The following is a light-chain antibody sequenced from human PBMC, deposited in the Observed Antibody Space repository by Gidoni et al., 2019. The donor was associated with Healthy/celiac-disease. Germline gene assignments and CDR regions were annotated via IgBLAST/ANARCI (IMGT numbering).Light chain of an antibody. Sequence: DIQMTQSPSSLSASVGDRVTITCQASPDISNYLYWYQQKPAKAPKLLSYYAANLETGVPSRFSGSGSGTDFTFTISSLQPEDIATYYCQQYDNLPLYTFGQGTKLEIK. V-gene: IGKV1-33*01. CDR3: QQYDNLPLYT. CDR2: YAA. CDR1: PDISNY. J-gene: IGKJ2*01.